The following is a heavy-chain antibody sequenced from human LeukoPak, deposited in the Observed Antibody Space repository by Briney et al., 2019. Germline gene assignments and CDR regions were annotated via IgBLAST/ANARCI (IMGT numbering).Heavy chain of an antibody. J-gene: IGHJ4*02. D-gene: IGHD6-13*01. CDR2: IYYSGIT. CDR3: ASGYTSTWYLVLAY. V-gene: IGHV4-39*07. Sequence: SETLSLTCTVSGDSITTSNYYWGCIRQPTGKGLEWIGSIYYSGITYYNASLGSRVTTSLDTSKNQLSLKVNSVAAADTAVYYCASGYTSTWYLVLAYWGQGTLVTVSS. CDR1: GDSITTSNYY.